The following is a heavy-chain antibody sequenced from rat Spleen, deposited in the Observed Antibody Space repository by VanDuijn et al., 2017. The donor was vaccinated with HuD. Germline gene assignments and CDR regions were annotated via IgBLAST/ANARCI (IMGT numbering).Heavy chain of an antibody. CDR1: GFTFSDYG. Sequence: EVQMVESSGGLVQPGRSLKLSCAASGFTFSDYGMAWVRQAPKKGLEWVASITTGRANTFYRDSVKGRFTISRDNAKSTLYLQMDSLRSEDTASYYCARHGAYNNYGWFAYWGQGTLVTVSS. CDR2: ITTGRANT. D-gene: IGHD1-10*01. CDR3: ARHGAYNNYGWFAY. J-gene: IGHJ3*01. V-gene: IGHV5S13*01.